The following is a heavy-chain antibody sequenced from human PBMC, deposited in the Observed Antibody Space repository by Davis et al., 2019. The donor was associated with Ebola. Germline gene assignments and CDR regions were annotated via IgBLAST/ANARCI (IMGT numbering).Heavy chain of an antibody. V-gene: IGHV4-31*03. D-gene: IGHD3-3*01. CDR2: IYYSGST. Sequence: SETLSLTCTVSGGSISSGGYYWSWIRQHPGKGLEWIGYIYYSGSTYYNPSLKSRVTISVDTSKNQFSLKLSSVTAADTAVYYCARGDHDFWSGYYSNWFDPWGQGTLVTVSS. CDR3: ARGDHDFWSGYYSNWFDP. J-gene: IGHJ5*02. CDR1: GGSISSGGYY.